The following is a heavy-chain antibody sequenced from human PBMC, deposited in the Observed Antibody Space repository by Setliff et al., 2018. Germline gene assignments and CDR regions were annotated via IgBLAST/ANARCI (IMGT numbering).Heavy chain of an antibody. D-gene: IGHD3-16*02. CDR2: INPNSGGT. J-gene: IGHJ6*03. Sequence: ASVKDSCKAFGYTFTGYYMHWVRQAPGQGLEWMGRINPNSGGTNYAQKFQGRVTMTRDTSISTAYMELSRLRSDDTAVYYCARVKAPALYYYMDVWGKGTTVTVSS. CDR3: ARVKAPALYYYMDV. V-gene: IGHV1-2*06. CDR1: GYTFTGYY.